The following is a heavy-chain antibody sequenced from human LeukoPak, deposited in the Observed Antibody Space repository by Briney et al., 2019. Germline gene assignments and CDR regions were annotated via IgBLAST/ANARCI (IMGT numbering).Heavy chain of an antibody. CDR2: VYYTGST. D-gene: IGHD5-24*01. CDR1: GGSISNYY. Sequence: PSETLSLTCPVSGGSISNYYHWTWIRQPPGKGLEWIGYVYYTGSTNFNPSLKSRVTMSLDTSRNQFSLKLTSLTAADTAVYYCARGAMATTPFFDYWGQGTLVTVSS. J-gene: IGHJ4*02. CDR3: ARGAMATTPFFDY. V-gene: IGHV4-59*01.